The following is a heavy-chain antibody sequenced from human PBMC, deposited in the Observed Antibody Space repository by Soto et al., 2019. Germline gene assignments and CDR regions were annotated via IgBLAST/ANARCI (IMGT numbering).Heavy chain of an antibody. CDR3: AREGVRCMDV. CDR1: GYTFTSYD. Sequence: QVQLVQSGAEVKKPGASVKVSCKASGYTFTSYDINWVRQATGQGLEWMGWMDPNSANTGYAQKFQGRVTMTRNTSITTAYMERSILGSEDAAVYCCAREGVRCMDVWGQGTTVTVSS. CDR2: MDPNSANT. J-gene: IGHJ6*02. D-gene: IGHD3-16*01. V-gene: IGHV1-8*01.